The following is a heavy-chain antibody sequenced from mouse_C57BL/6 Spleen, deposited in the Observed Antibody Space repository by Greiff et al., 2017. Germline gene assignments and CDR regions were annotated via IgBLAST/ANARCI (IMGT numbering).Heavy chain of an antibody. J-gene: IGHJ2*01. D-gene: IGHD2-13*01. V-gene: IGHV1-69*01. CDR3: ARGGSTDYDY. Sequence: QVQLQQPGAELVMPGASVKLSCKASGYTFTSYWMHWVKQRPGQGLEWIGEIDPSDSYTNYNQKFNGKSTLTVDKSSSTAYMQLSSLTSEDSAVYYCARGGSTDYDYWGQGTTLTVSS. CDR1: GYTFTSYW. CDR2: IDPSDSYT.